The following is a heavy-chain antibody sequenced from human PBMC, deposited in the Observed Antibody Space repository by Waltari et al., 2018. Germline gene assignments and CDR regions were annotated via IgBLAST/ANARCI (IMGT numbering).Heavy chain of an antibody. CDR3: ARGGLYGQQLLESAFEI. J-gene: IGHJ3*02. CDR1: GGSFSTYA. D-gene: IGHD6-13*01. Sequence: QVQLVQSGAEVKKPGSSVKVSCKASGGSFSTYAITWVRQAPGHGLEWMGGIVRMCETANYAQECQGRVTITTDGAMGASYMELSSLTSEDTAVYYCARGGLYGQQLLESAFEIWGQGTKVTVAS. V-gene: IGHV1-69*05. CDR2: IVRMCETA.